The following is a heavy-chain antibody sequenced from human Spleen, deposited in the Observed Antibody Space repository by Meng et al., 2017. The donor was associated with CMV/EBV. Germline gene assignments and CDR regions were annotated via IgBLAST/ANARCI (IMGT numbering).Heavy chain of an antibody. CDR1: GYTFTSYG. J-gene: IGHJ6*02. CDR2: ISAYNGNT. V-gene: IGHV1-18*01. Sequence: ASVKVSCKASGYTFTSYGISWVRQAPGQGLEWMGWISAYNGNTNYAQKFQGRVTITTDESTSTAYMELSSLRSEDTAVYYCARTVLRFLEWLLSGDYYYYYGMDVWGQGTTVTVSS. D-gene: IGHD3-3*01. CDR3: ARTVLRFLEWLLSGDYYYYYGMDV.